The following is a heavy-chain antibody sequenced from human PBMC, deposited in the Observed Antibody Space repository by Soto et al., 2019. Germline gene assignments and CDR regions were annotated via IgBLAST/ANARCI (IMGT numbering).Heavy chain of an antibody. CDR3: ARGIAAAGTRYYYYYYGMEV. Sequence: GGSLRLSCAASGFTFSSYGIHWVRQAPGKGLEWVAVISYDGSNKYYVDSVKGRFTISRDNSKNTLYLQMNSLRAEDTAVYYCARGIAAAGTRYYYYYYGMEVWGQGTTVTVSS. CDR2: ISYDGSNK. V-gene: IGHV3-30*03. J-gene: IGHJ6*02. D-gene: IGHD6-13*01. CDR1: GFTFSSYG.